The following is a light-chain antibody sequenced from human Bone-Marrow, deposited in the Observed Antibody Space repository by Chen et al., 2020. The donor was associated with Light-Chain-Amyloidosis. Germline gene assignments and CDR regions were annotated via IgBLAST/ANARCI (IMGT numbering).Light chain of an antibody. Sequence: QTVVTLEPSFSVSPGGTVTLTCGLSSGSVSTNYYPAWYQQTPGQAPRTLIYSTNTRSSGVPDRFSGSILGNKAALTITGAQADDESDYYCVLYVGSGIWVFGGGTKLTVL. J-gene: IGLJ3*02. CDR1: SGSVSTNYY. CDR3: VLYVGSGIWV. V-gene: IGLV8-61*01. CDR2: STN.